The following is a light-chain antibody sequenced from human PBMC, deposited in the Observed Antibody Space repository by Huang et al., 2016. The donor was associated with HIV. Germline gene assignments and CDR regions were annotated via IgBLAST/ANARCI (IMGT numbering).Light chain of an antibody. Sequence: DIVMTQSPDSLAVSLGERATINCKSSQSVLYSSNNKNYLAWYQQKPGQPPKLLIYWASSRESGVPDRFSGSGSGTDCTLTINSLQAEDVAVYYCQHYYSSPPYTFGQGTKLEIK. CDR2: WAS. CDR1: QSVLYSSNNKNY. CDR3: QHYYSSPPYT. J-gene: IGKJ2*01. V-gene: IGKV4-1*01.